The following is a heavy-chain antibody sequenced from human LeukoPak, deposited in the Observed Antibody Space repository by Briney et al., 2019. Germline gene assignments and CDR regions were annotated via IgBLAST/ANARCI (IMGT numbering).Heavy chain of an antibody. D-gene: IGHD5-12*01. CDR3: ASRDGYNKTFDY. Sequence: SETLSLTCAVYGGSFSGYYWSWLRQPPGKGLEWIGEINHVGSTNYNPSLKSRVTISIDTSRNQFSLKLSSVTAADTAVYYCASRDGYNKTFDYWGQGTLVTVSS. CDR1: GGSFSGYY. V-gene: IGHV4-34*01. J-gene: IGHJ4*02. CDR2: INHVGST.